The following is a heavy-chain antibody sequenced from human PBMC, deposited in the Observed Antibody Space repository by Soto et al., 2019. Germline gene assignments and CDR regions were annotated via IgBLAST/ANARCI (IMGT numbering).Heavy chain of an antibody. CDR3: ARMNSSLSKAGALDI. V-gene: IGHV1-46*01. Sequence: QVQLVQSGAEVKKPGASVKVSCKASGYTFTSYYMHWVRPAPGQGLEWMGIINPSGGSTSYAQKFQGRVTITRDTSTSTVYMELRSLRSEDTAVYYCARMNSSLSKAGALDIWGQGTMVTVSA. D-gene: IGHD6-6*01. CDR2: INPSGGST. J-gene: IGHJ3*02. CDR1: GYTFTSYY.